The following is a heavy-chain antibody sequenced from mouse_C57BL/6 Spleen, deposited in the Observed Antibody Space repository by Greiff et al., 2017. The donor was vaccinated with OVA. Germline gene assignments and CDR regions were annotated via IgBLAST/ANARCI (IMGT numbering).Heavy chain of an antibody. CDR2: IDPSDSYT. D-gene: IGHD1-1*01. J-gene: IGHJ4*01. V-gene: IGHV1-50*01. CDR3: ARREDTTVVVPYAMDY. Sequence: QVQLQQPGAELVKPGASVKLSCKASGYTFTSYWMQWVKQRPGQGLEWIGEIDPSDSYTNSNQKFKGKATLTVDTSSSTAYMQLSSLTSEDSAVYYCARREDTTVVVPYAMDYWGQGTSVTVSS. CDR1: GYTFTSYW.